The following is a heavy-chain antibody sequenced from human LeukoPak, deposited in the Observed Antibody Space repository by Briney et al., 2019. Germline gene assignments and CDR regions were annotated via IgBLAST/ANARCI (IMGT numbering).Heavy chain of an antibody. V-gene: IGHV4-4*07. J-gene: IGHJ5*02. Sequence: PSETLSLTCTVSGGSISSYYWSWIRQPAGKGLEWIGRIYTSGSTNYNPSLKSRVTISVDKSKSQFSLKLSSVTAADTAVYYCARGAAAYWFDPWGQGTQVTVSS. CDR3: ARGAAAYWFDP. D-gene: IGHD2-2*01. CDR2: IYTSGST. CDR1: GGSISSYY.